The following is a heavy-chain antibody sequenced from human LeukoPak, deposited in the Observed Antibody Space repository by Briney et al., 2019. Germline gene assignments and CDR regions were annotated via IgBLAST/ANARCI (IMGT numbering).Heavy chain of an antibody. CDR1: GFTFDDYA. J-gene: IGHJ3*02. D-gene: IGHD5-18*01. CDR2: ISWNSGSI. CDR3: AKDIGYGAFDI. Sequence: QSGGSLRLSCAASGFTFDDYAMHWVRQAPGKGLEWVSGISWNSGSIGYADSVMGRFTISRDNAKNSLYLQMNSLRAEDTALYYCAKDIGYGAFDIWGQGTMVTVSS. V-gene: IGHV3-9*01.